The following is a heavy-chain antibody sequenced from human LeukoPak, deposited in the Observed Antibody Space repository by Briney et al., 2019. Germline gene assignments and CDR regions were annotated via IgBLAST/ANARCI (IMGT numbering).Heavy chain of an antibody. CDR3: ARDKGPRVEAARPNVTLDI. J-gene: IGHJ3*02. CDR2: INHSGST. CDR1: GGSFSGYY. V-gene: IGHV4-34*01. Sequence: KPSETLSLTCAVCGGSFSGYYWSWIRQPPGKGLEWIGEINHSGSTNYNPSLKSRVTISVDTSKNQFSLKLSSVTGADTAVYYCARDKGPRVEAARPNVTLDIWGQGTMVTVSS. D-gene: IGHD6-6*01.